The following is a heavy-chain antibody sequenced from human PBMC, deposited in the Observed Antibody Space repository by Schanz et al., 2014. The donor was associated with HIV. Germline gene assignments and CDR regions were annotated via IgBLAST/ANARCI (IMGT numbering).Heavy chain of an antibody. CDR2: ISGSGGST. V-gene: IGHV3-23*01. CDR1: GITFNTYA. Sequence: EVQLLQSGGGLVQPGGSLRLSCADSGITFNTYAMTWVRQAPGKGLEWVSTISGSGGSTYYADSVKGRFTISRDNSKNTLYLQMNSMRAEDTAVYYCARVKGAVDYWGQGTLVTVSS. J-gene: IGHJ4*02. D-gene: IGHD3-3*01. CDR3: ARVKGAVDY.